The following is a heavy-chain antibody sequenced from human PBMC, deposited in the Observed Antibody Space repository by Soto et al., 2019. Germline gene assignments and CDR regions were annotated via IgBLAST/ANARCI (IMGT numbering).Heavy chain of an antibody. CDR3: ARRYGSAIDY. CDR2: IYYSGST. J-gene: IGHJ4*02. D-gene: IGHD1-26*01. Sequence: NPSETLSLTCTVSGGSISSYYWSWIRQPPGKGLEWIGYIYYSGSTNYNPSLKSRVTISVDTSKNQFSLKLSSVTAADTAVYYCARRYGSAIDYWGQGTLVTVSS. CDR1: GGSISSYY. V-gene: IGHV4-59*08.